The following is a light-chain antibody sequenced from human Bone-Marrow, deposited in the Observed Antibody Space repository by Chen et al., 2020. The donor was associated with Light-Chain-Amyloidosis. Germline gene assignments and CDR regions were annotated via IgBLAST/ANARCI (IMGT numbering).Light chain of an antibody. V-gene: IGLV3-25*03. J-gene: IGLJ2*01. CDR2: NDS. Sequence: SYELTQPPSVSVSPGHTARISCSGDGLPNQYAYWYQQKPGQAPVLVIYNDSERPSGIPERFSGSSSGTTVTLTISGVQAEDEADYYCQSADTTDTLYVLFGGGTKLTVL. CDR3: QSADTTDTLYVL. CDR1: GLPNQY.